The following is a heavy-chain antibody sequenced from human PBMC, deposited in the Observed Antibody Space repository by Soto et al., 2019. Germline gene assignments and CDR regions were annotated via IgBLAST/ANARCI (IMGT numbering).Heavy chain of an antibody. CDR3: ARDPGLRSPFHRFDY. J-gene: IGHJ4*02. CDR1: GFTFSSYS. Sequence: EVQLVESGGGLVKPGGSLRLSCAASGFTFSSYSMNWVRQAPGKGLEWVSSISSSSSYIYYADSVKGRFTISRDNAQHSLYLQMNSLRAEDTAVYYCARDPGLRSPFHRFDYWGQGTLVTVSS. D-gene: IGHD3-3*01. V-gene: IGHV3-21*01. CDR2: ISSSSSYI.